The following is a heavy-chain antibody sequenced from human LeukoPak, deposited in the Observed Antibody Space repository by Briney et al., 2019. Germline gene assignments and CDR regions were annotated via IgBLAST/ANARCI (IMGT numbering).Heavy chain of an antibody. CDR1: GGSISSSNW. D-gene: IGHD6-13*01. CDR3: ARNAAAGIYGMDV. V-gene: IGHV4-4*02. J-gene: IGHJ6*02. CDR2: IYHSGST. Sequence: SGTPSLTCAVSGGSISSSNWWSWVRQPPGKGLEWIGEIYHSGSTNYNPSLKSRVTISVDKSKNQFSLKLSSVTAADTAVYYCARNAAAGIYGMDVWGQGTTVTVSS.